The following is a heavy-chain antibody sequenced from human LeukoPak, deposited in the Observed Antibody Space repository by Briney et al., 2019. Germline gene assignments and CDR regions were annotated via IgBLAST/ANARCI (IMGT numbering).Heavy chain of an antibody. CDR2: INHSGST. V-gene: IGHV4-34*01. Sequence: SETLSLTCAVYGGSFSGYYWSWIRQPPGKGLEWIGEINHSGSTNYNPSLKSRVTISVDTSKNQFSLKLSSVTAADTAVYYCARASPYSSSWRVDPWGQGTLVTVSP. CDR1: GGSFSGYY. J-gene: IGHJ5*02. CDR3: ARASPYSSSWRVDP. D-gene: IGHD6-13*01.